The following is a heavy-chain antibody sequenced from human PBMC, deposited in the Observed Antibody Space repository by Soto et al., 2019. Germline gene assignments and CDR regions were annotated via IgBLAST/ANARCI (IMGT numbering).Heavy chain of an antibody. CDR2: IDYTGGT. CDR3: ASPPGGALQWNALQM. CDR1: GVSVNSGSYY. V-gene: IGHV4-39*01. J-gene: IGHJ6*04. Sequence: SETLSLTCTVSGVSVNSGSYYWGWIRQSPERGLEWIGIIDYTGGTYYNPSLKGRVTMSLDTSKSQFSLNLSSVTAADTAVYYCASPPGGALQWNALQMWGKGTTVTVSS. D-gene: IGHD3-16*01.